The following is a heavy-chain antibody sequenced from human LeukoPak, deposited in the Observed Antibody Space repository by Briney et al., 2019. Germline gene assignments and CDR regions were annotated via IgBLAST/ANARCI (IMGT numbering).Heavy chain of an antibody. CDR2: ISAYNGNT. Sequence: ASVKASCKASGYTFTSYGINWVRQAPGQGPEWMGWISAYNGNTKYAQNLQGRVTMTTDTSTSTAYMELRSLRSDDTAVYYCTRDLPYSSSWESIDYWGQGTLVTVSS. V-gene: IGHV1-18*01. CDR1: GYTFTSYG. J-gene: IGHJ4*02. D-gene: IGHD6-13*01. CDR3: TRDLPYSSSWESIDY.